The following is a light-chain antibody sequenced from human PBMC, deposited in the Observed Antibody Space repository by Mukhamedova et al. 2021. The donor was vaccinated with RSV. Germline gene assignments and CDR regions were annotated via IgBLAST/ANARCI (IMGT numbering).Light chain of an antibody. V-gene: IGLV1-40*01. Sequence: LIYGNSNRPSGVPDRFSGSKSGTSASLAISGLQAEDEADYYCSSYTSSSTLVVFGGGTKLTVL. J-gene: IGLJ2*01. CDR2: GNS. CDR3: SSYTSSSTLVV.